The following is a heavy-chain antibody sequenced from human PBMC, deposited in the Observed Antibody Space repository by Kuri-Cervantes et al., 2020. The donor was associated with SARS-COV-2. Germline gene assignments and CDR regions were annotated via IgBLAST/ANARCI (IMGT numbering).Heavy chain of an antibody. CDR1: GDSISSSSFY. CDR2: MFYSGST. D-gene: IGHD6-19*01. V-gene: IGHV4-39*01. J-gene: IGHJ4*02. CDR3: ARGLAVAGEGSFDY. Sequence: SETLSLTCTVSGDSISSSSFYWGWIRQPPGKGLEWIGSMFYSGSTYYNPSLKSRLTISVDTSKNQFSLKLSSVTAADTAVYYCARGLAVAGEGSFDYWGQGTLVTVSS.